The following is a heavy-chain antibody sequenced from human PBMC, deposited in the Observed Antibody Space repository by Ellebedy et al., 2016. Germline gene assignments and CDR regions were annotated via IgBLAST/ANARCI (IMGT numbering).Heavy chain of an antibody. CDR2: LHGTGGKT. CDR3: ATVDWGGTRG. Sequence: GESLKISCEASGFTLSSYPMDWVRQAPGKGLEWVSALHGTGGKTYYADSVKGRFTVSRDSSKNTLYLQMNSLRADDTAVYYCATVDWGGTRGWGQGTLVTASS. V-gene: IGHV3-23*01. CDR1: GFTLSSYP. D-gene: IGHD3-9*01. J-gene: IGHJ4*02.